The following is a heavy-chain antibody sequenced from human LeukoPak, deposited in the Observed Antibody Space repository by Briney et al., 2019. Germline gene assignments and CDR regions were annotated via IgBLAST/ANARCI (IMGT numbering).Heavy chain of an antibody. CDR2: ISSSSYT. J-gene: IGHJ4*02. D-gene: IGHD5-12*01. CDR3: ARAHPPSGYDLGDFDY. V-gene: IGHV3-11*06. Sequence: LSLTCAVYGGSFSDYYMSWIRQAPGKGLEWVSYISSSSYTNYADSVKGRFTISRDNAKNSLYLQMNSLRAEDTAVYYCARAHPPSGYDLGDFDYWGQGTLVTVSS. CDR1: GGSFSDYY.